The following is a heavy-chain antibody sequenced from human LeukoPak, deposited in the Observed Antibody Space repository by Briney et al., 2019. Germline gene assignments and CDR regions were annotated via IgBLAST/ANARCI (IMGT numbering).Heavy chain of an antibody. CDR1: GYTFTSYD. D-gene: IGHD7-27*01. Sequence: ASVKVSCKASGYTFTSYDINWVRQATGQGLEWMGWMNPNSGNTGNAQKFQGRFTISRDISKNTLYLQMNSLRAEDTAVYYCARDRGANWDPSRLDYWGQGTLVTVSS. CDR3: ARDRGANWDPSRLDY. J-gene: IGHJ4*02. CDR2: MNPNSGNT. V-gene: IGHV1-8*01.